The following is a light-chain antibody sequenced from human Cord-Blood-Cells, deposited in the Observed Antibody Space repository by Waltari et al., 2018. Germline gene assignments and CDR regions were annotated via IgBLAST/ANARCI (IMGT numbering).Light chain of an antibody. CDR2: AAS. Sequence: DIQLTQSPSFLSASVGDRVTITCRDSQGISSYLAWYQQKPGKAPKLLIYAASTLQRGVPSRFSGSGSGTEFTLTISSLQPEDFATYYCQQLNSYPLTFGGGTKVEIK. V-gene: IGKV1-9*01. J-gene: IGKJ4*01. CDR1: QGISSY. CDR3: QQLNSYPLT.